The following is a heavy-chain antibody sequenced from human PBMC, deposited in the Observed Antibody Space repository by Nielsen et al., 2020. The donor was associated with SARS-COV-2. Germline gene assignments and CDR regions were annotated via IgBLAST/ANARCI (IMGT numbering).Heavy chain of an antibody. Sequence: SETLSLTCAVSGGSIRSSNWWSWVRQPPGKGLEWIGEIYHSGSTNYNPSLKSRVTISVDKSKNQFSLKLSSVTAADPAVYYCARESGLDTTDNWGQGVLVTVSS. CDR3: ARESGLDTTDN. J-gene: IGHJ4*02. CDR1: GGSIRSSNW. CDR2: IYHSGST. V-gene: IGHV4-4*02. D-gene: IGHD3/OR15-3a*01.